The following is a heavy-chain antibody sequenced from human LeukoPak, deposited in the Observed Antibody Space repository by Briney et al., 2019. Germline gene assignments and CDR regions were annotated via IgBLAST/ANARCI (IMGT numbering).Heavy chain of an antibody. J-gene: IGHJ4*02. D-gene: IGHD2-15*01. Sequence: SQTLSLTCAISGDSVSSNSAAWNWIRQSPSRDLEWLGRTYYRSKWYNDYAVSVKSRITINPDTSKTQFSLQLNSVTPEDTAVYYCARRYCSGGSCYIDYWGQGTLVTVSS. CDR2: TYYRSKWYN. CDR3: ARRYCSGGSCYIDY. CDR1: GDSVSSNSAA. V-gene: IGHV6-1*01.